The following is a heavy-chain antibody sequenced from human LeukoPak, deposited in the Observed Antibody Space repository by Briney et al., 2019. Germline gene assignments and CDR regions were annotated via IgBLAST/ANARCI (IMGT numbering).Heavy chain of an antibody. Sequence: GGSLRLSCAASGFIFSDYWMHWVRQAPGKGLVWVSRINTDGTNTTYADSVKGRFTISRDNAKNSLYLQMNSLRAEDTAVYYCAREKTYSGSRLDYWGQGTLVTVSS. V-gene: IGHV3-74*01. J-gene: IGHJ4*02. CDR3: AREKTYSGSRLDY. CDR1: GFIFSDYW. D-gene: IGHD1-26*01. CDR2: INTDGTNT.